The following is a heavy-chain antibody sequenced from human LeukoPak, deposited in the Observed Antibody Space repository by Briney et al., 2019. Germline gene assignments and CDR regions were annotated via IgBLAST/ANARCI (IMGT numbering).Heavy chain of an antibody. Sequence: ASVKVSCKASGYTFTSYDINWVRQATGQGLEWMGWMNPNSGNTGYAQKFQGRVTISRNTSISTAYMELSSLRSEDTAVYYCARGAPDFWSVYYMDVWGKGTTVTVSS. J-gene: IGHJ6*03. V-gene: IGHV1-8*03. CDR2: MNPNSGNT. CDR1: GYTFTSYD. D-gene: IGHD3-3*01. CDR3: ARGAPDFWSVYYMDV.